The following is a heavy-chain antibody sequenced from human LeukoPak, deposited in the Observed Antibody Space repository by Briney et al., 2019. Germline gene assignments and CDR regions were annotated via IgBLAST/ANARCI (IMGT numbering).Heavy chain of an antibody. CDR1: GYTFTSYD. CDR3: ARRSYYGMGIFDY. V-gene: IGHV1-3*03. CDR2: INAGNGNT. J-gene: IGHJ4*02. D-gene: IGHD3-10*01. Sequence: ASVKVSCKASGYTFTSYDINWVRQATGQGLEWMGWINAGNGNTKYSQEFQGRVTITRDTSASTAYMELSSLRSEDMAVYYCARRSYYGMGIFDYWGQGTLVTVSS.